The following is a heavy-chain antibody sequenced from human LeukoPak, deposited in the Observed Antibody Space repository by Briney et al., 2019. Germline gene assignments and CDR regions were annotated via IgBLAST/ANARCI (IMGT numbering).Heavy chain of an antibody. Sequence: GGSLRLSCAASGFTFSSYEMNWVRQAPGKGLEWVSYISSSGSTIYYADSVKGRFTISRDNAKNSLYLQMNSLRAEDTAVYYCARDDGSSWFDYWGQGTLVTVSS. CDR2: ISSSGSTI. J-gene: IGHJ4*02. D-gene: IGHD6-13*01. CDR1: GFTFSSYE. V-gene: IGHV3-48*03. CDR3: ARDDGSSWFDY.